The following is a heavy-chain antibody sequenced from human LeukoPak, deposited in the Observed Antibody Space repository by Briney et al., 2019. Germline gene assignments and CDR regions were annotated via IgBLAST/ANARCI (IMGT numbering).Heavy chain of an antibody. V-gene: IGHV3-48*03. CDR1: GFTFSSYE. CDR3: AELGITMIGGV. D-gene: IGHD3-10*02. Sequence: GGTLRLSCAASGFTFSSYEMNWVRQAPGKGLEWVSYISSSGSTIYYADSVKGRFTISRDNAKNSLYLQMNSLRAEDTAVYYCAELGITMIGGVWGKGTTVTISS. J-gene: IGHJ6*04. CDR2: ISSSGSTI.